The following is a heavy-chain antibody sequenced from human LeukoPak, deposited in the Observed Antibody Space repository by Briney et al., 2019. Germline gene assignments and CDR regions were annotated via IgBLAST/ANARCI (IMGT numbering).Heavy chain of an antibody. CDR2: IWYDGSNK. Sequence: PGGSLRLSCAASGFTFSSYGMHWVRRAPGKGLEWVALIWYDGSNKYYADSVKGRLTISRDNSKNTLYLQMNSLRAEDTAVYYCAREGPRGNSQFDYWGQGTLVIVSS. V-gene: IGHV3-33*01. CDR1: GFTFSSYG. J-gene: IGHJ4*02. CDR3: AREGPRGNSQFDY. D-gene: IGHD2/OR15-2a*01.